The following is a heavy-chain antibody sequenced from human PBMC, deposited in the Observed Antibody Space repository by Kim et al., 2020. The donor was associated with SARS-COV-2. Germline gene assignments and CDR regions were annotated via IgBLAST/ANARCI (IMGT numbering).Heavy chain of an antibody. Sequence: GGSLRLSCGASGFTFSDYAMHWVRRAPGKGLEWVAGISSKGSGYASADTATGRGSITSDKDENTQSPHLHMKSVKAEDTDYCESTHLLGTTLAFWDAFD. CDR2: ISSKGSGYAS. V-gene: IGHV3-73*01. D-gene: IGHD3-22*01. J-gene: IGHJ3*01. CDR1: GFTFSDYA. CDR3: THLLGTTLAFWDAFD.